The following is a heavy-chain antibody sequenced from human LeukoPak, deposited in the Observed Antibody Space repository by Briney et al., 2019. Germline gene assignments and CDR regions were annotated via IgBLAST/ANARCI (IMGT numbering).Heavy chain of an antibody. CDR1: GGSFSGYY. CDR2: INHSGST. Sequence: SETLSLTCTVSGGSFSGYYWSWIRQPPGKGLEWIGEINHSGSTNYNPSLKSRVTISVGTSKNQFSLKLSSVTAADTAVYYCARGVYYDFWSGYRPYYMDVWGKGTTVTVSS. V-gene: IGHV4-34*01. D-gene: IGHD3-3*01. J-gene: IGHJ6*03. CDR3: ARGVYYDFWSGYRPYYMDV.